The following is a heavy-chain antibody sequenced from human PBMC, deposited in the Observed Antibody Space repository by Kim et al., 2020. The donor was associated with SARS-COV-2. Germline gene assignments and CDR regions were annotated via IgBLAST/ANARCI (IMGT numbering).Heavy chain of an antibody. Sequence: GGSLRLSCAASGFTFSSYEMNWVRQAPGKGLEWVSYISSSGSTIYYADSVKGRFTISRDNAKNSLYLQMNSLRAEDTAVYYCAPSMIVAVIEYWGQGTLVTVSS. V-gene: IGHV3-48*03. CDR3: APSMIVAVIEY. J-gene: IGHJ4*02. D-gene: IGHD3-22*01. CDR1: GFTFSSYE. CDR2: ISSSGSTI.